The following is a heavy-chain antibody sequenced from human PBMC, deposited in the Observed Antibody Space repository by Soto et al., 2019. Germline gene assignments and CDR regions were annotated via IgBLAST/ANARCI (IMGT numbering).Heavy chain of an antibody. CDR2: ISSSSSYI. Sequence: GGSLRLSCAASGFTFSSYSMNWVLQAPGKGLEWVSSISSSSSYIYYADSVKGRFTISRDNAKNSLYLQMNSLRAEDTAVYYCARDDPVTEPPFDYRGKGTLVTVSS. CDR1: GFTFSSYS. CDR3: ARDDPVTEPPFDY. D-gene: IGHD2-21*02. J-gene: IGHJ4*02. V-gene: IGHV3-21*01.